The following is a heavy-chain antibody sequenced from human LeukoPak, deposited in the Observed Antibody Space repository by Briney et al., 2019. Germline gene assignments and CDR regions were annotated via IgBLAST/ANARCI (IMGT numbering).Heavy chain of an antibody. V-gene: IGHV4-61*09. CDR3: ARDWGIAAATAYYFDH. D-gene: IGHD6-13*01. CDR1: VGSISSGNYY. CDR2: IYMSGST. Sequence: SQTLSLTCTVSVGSISSGNYYYSWIRQPAGKGMEWIGNIYMSGSTRYNPSLMSRVAMSVDTSKNQFSLKISSATAADTAVYYCARDWGIAAATAYYFDHWGQGILVTVSS. J-gene: IGHJ4*02.